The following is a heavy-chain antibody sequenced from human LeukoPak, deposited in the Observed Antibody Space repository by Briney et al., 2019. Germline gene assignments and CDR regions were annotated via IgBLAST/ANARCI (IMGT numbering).Heavy chain of an antibody. Sequence: SETLSLTCTVSGGSISSSSYYWGWIRQPPGKGLEWIGSIYYSGSTYYNPSLKSRVTISVDTSKNQFSRKLSSVTAADTAVYYCARRIGTMVRGASSGFDPWGQGTLVTVSS. CDR2: IYYSGST. CDR3: ARRIGTMVRGASSGFDP. CDR1: GGSISSSSYY. V-gene: IGHV4-39*01. J-gene: IGHJ5*02. D-gene: IGHD3-10*01.